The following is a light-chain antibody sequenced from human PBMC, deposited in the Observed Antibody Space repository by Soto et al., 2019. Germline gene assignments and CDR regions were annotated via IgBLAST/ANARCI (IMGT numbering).Light chain of an antibody. J-gene: IGKJ4*01. CDR2: DAS. Sequence: EIALTQSPATLSLSPGERATLSCRASQSVRRYLAWYQQKPGQAPRLLIYDASNRATGIPARFSGSGSGTDFTLTISSLEPEDFAVYYCQQRGNWPSFGGGPKVEIK. V-gene: IGKV3-11*01. CDR1: QSVRRY. CDR3: QQRGNWPS.